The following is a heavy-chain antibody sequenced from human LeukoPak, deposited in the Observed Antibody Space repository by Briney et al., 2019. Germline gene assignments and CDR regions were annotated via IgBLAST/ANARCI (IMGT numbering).Heavy chain of an antibody. CDR1: GFNFASYS. CDR2: ITSISSPI. V-gene: IGHV3-48*02. CDR3: VRDPHAFDI. Sequence: GGSPRLSCAASGFNFASYSMNWVRQAPGKGLEWVSYITSISSPIHYSDSVKGRFTTSGDNAKNSLYLQMSSLRDEDTAVYYCVRDPHAFDIWGQGTMVTVSS. J-gene: IGHJ3*02.